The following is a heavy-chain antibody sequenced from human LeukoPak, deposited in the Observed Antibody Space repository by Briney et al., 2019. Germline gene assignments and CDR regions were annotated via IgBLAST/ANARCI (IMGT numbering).Heavy chain of an antibody. CDR1: GGSISSSSYY. CDR3: ARVRIPRYGDYWSHAFDI. V-gene: IGHV4-39*07. CDR2: INHSGST. Sequence: SETLSLTCTVSGGSISSSSYYWGWIRQPPGKGLEWIGEINHSGSTNYNPFLKSRVTIAVDTSKNQFSLKLSSVTAADTAVYYCARVRIPRYGDYWSHAFDIWGQGTMVTVSS. J-gene: IGHJ3*02. D-gene: IGHD4-17*01.